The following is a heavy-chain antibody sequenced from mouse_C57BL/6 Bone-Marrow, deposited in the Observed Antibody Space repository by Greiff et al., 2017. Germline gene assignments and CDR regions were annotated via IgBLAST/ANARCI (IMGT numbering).Heavy chain of an antibody. V-gene: IGHV1-9*01. CDR2: ILPGSGST. J-gene: IGHJ3*01. CDR1: GYTFTGYW. CDR3: ARSPPITTVVARRCAY. Sequence: VQLKASGAELMKPGASVKLSCKATGYTFTGYWIEWVKQRPGHGLEWIGEILPGSGSTNYNEKFKGKATFTADTSSNTAYMQLSSLTTEDSAIYYCARSPPITTVVARRCAYWGQGTLVTVSA. D-gene: IGHD1-1*01.